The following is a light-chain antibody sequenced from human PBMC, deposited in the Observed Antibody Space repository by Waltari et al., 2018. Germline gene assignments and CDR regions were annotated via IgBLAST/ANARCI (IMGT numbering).Light chain of an antibody. CDR1: SGDVGAYNY. Sequence: QSALTQPASVSGSPGQSITISCTGTSGDVGAYNYVSWYQQHPGKAPKLMIFDVSNRPSGVSNRFSGSKSGNTASLTISGRQAEDEADYYCSSYISSSTLELFGGGTSLTVL. V-gene: IGLV2-14*03. J-gene: IGLJ2*01. CDR2: DVS. CDR3: SSYISSSTLEL.